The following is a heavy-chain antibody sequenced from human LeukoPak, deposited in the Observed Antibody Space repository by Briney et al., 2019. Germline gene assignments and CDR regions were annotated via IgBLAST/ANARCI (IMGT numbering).Heavy chain of an antibody. CDR2: TSAYNGNT. J-gene: IGHJ5*02. Sequence: ASVKVSCKASGYTFTSYGISWVRQAPGQGLEWMGWTSAYNGNTNYAQKLQGRVTMTTDTSTSTAYMELRSLRSDDTAVYYCARGLGSGWFNGWFDPWGQGTLVTVSS. CDR3: ARGLGSGWFNGWFDP. D-gene: IGHD6-19*01. CDR1: GYTFTSYG. V-gene: IGHV1-18*01.